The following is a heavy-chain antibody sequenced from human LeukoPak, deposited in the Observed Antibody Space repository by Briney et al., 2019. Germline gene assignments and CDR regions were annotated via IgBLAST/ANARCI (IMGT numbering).Heavy chain of an antibody. CDR3: ARQGCSGGSCYRGFDY. CDR2: IYYSGST. J-gene: IGHJ4*02. CDR1: GASISSSSYY. V-gene: IGHV4-39*01. D-gene: IGHD2-15*01. Sequence: SETLSLTCTVSGASISSSSYYWGWIRQPPGKGLEWIGSIYYSGSTYYNPSLKSRVTISVDTSKNQFSLKLSSVTAADTAVYYCARQGCSGGSCYRGFDYWGQGTLVTVSS.